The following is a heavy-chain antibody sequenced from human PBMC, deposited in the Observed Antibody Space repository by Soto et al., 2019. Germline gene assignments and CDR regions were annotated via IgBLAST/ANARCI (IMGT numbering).Heavy chain of an antibody. CDR3: ACTGIQLPDSSSSHRDFWFDP. Sequence: SQTLSLTCAISGDSVSSNSAGWNWIRQSPSRGLEWLGRTYYRSKWYYEYAVSVKSRITINPDTSKNQFSLQLNSVTPEDTAVYYCACTGIQLPDSSSSHRDFWFDPWGQGTLVTVSS. J-gene: IGHJ5*02. CDR2: TYYRSKWYY. CDR1: GDSVSSNSAG. V-gene: IGHV6-1*01. D-gene: IGHD6-13*01.